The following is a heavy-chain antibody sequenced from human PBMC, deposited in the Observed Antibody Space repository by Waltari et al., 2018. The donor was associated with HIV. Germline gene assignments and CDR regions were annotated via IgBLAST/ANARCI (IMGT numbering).Heavy chain of an antibody. D-gene: IGHD4-17*01. V-gene: IGHV3-23*01. CDR2: SSGSGGST. Sequence: EVQLLESGGGLVQPGGSLRLSCAASGFTFSSYAMSWVRQAPGKGLEWVSASSGSGGSTYYADSVKGRFTISRDNSKNTLYLQMNSLRAEDTAVYYCAKAYGEVFYYYYGMDVWGQGTTVTVSS. CDR3: AKAYGEVFYYYYGMDV. J-gene: IGHJ6*02. CDR1: GFTFSSYA.